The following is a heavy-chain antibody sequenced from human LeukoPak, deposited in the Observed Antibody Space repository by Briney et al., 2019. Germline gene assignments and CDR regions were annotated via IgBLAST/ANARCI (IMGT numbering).Heavy chain of an antibody. Sequence: GGSLRLSCAASGFTFSSYGMSWVRQAPGKGLEWVSAISGSGGSTYYADCVKGRFTISRDNSKNTLYLQLNSLSAEDTAVSYCAKDADIVVPAEIDYWGQGTLATVSS. J-gene: IGHJ4*02. V-gene: IGHV3-23*01. CDR3: AKDADIVVPAEIDY. CDR1: GFTFSSYG. D-gene: IGHD2-2*01. CDR2: ISGSGGST.